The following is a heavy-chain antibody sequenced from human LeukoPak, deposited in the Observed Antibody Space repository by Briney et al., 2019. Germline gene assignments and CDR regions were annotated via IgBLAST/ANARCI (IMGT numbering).Heavy chain of an antibody. CDR1: GGSISSYY. J-gene: IGHJ4*02. D-gene: IGHD3-3*01. CDR3: ARGSSYYDFWSGYCDY. CDR2: IYYSGST. Sequence: SETLSLTCTVSGGSISSYYWSWIRQPPGKGLEWIGYIYYSGSTNYNPSLKSRVTISVDTSKNQFSLKLSSVTAADTAVHYCARGSSYYDFWSGYCDYWGQGTLVTVSS. V-gene: IGHV4-59*01.